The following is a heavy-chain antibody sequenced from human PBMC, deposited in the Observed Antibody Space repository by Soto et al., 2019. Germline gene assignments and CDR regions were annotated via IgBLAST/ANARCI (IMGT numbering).Heavy chain of an antibody. CDR3: AGTAAAGLTTAYYYYGMDV. D-gene: IGHD6-13*01. Sequence: SETLSLTCAVYGGSFSGYYWSWIRQPPGKGLEWIGEINHSGSTNYNPSLKSRVTISVDTSKNQFSLKLSSVTAADTAVYYCAGTAAAGLTTAYYYYGMDVWGQGTTVTVSS. J-gene: IGHJ6*02. CDR2: INHSGST. V-gene: IGHV4-34*01. CDR1: GGSFSGYY.